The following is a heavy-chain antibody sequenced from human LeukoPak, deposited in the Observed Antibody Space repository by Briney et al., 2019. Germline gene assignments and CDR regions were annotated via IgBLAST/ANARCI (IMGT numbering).Heavy chain of an antibody. CDR1: GYTFTTFG. CDR2: ISPYNGNT. V-gene: IGHV1-18*01. J-gene: IGHJ4*02. CDR3: ARDKGRAYSYGYVDY. Sequence: ASVKVSCKTSGYTFTTFGINWVRQAPGQGLEWMGWISPYNGNTNYAQKLQGRVTMTTDTSTNTAYMELRRLRSDDTAVYYCARDKGRAYSYGYVDYWGQGTLVTVS. D-gene: IGHD5-18*01.